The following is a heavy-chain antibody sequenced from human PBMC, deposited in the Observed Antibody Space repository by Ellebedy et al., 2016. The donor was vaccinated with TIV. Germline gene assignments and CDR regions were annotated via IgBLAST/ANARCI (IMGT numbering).Heavy chain of an antibody. CDR1: GYSFTSYW. D-gene: IGHD6-13*01. J-gene: IGHJ6*02. CDR3: ARQAGWDVYGNSWYPTVAYYGMDV. CDR2: ISPGDSET. V-gene: IGHV5-51*01. Sequence: GESLKISCKGSGYSFTSYWIAWVRQMPGKGLEWMGIISPGDSETRYSPSFQGQVTISADKSISTAYLQWSSLTASDTAMYYCARQAGWDVYGNSWYPTVAYYGMDVWGQGTTVTVSS.